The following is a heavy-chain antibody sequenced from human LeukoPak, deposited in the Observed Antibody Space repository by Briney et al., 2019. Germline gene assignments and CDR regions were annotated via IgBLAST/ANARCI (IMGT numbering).Heavy chain of an antibody. CDR1: GGSFSGYY. CDR2: INHSGST. CDR3: ARGRYCTSTSCLMDV. Sequence: SETLSLTCAVYGGSFSGYYWSWIRQPPGKGLEWIGEINHSGSTNYNPSLKSRVTISVDTSKNQFSLKLSSVTAADTAVYYCARGRYCTSTSCLMDVWGKGTTVTVSS. V-gene: IGHV4-34*01. D-gene: IGHD2-2*01. J-gene: IGHJ6*03.